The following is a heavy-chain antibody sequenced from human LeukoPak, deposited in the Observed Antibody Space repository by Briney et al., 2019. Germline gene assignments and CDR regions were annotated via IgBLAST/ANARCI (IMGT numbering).Heavy chain of an antibody. CDR2: ISAYNGNT. CDR1: GYTFTGYY. V-gene: IGHV1-18*04. D-gene: IGHD3-22*01. Sequence: ASVKVSCKASGYTFTGYYMHWVRQAPGQGLEWMGWISAYNGNTNYAQKLQGRVTMTTDTSTSTAYMELRSLRSDDTAVYYCARAYYYDSSGFQHRGQGTLVTVSS. CDR3: ARAYYYDSSGFQH. J-gene: IGHJ1*01.